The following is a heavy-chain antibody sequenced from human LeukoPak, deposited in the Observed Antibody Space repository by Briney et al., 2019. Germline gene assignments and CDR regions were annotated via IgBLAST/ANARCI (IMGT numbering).Heavy chain of an antibody. CDR2: IYSGGST. J-gene: IGHJ6*03. Sequence: GGSLRLSCAASGFTLSSYAMSWVRQAPGKGLEWVSVIYSGGSTYYADSVKGRFTISRDNSKNTLYLQMNSLRAEDTAVYYCARDSRDYGDYGGYYYYYYMDVWGKGTTVTISS. D-gene: IGHD4-17*01. V-gene: IGHV3-53*01. CDR1: GFTLSSYA. CDR3: ARDSRDYGDYGGYYYYYYMDV.